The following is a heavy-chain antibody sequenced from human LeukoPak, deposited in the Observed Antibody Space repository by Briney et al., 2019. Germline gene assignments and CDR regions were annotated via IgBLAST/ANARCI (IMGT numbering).Heavy chain of an antibody. D-gene: IGHD6-13*01. Sequence: ASVKVSCKASGYTFTGYYMHWVRQAPGQGLEWMGWFNPNSGGTNYAQKFQGRVTMTEDTSTDTAYMELSSLRSEDTAAYYCATDLAAAGTRFYWGQGTLVTVSS. CDR3: ATDLAAAGTRFY. CDR1: GYTFTGYY. V-gene: IGHV1-2*02. CDR2: FNPNSGGT. J-gene: IGHJ4*02.